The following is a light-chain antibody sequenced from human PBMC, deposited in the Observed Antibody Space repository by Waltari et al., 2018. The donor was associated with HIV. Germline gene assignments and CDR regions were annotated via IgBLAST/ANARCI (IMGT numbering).Light chain of an antibody. Sequence: QSALAQPASVSGSPGQSITISCTGTSTDIGAYNYVSWYQKHPDRAPKVIIYQVKRRPSGVSDRFSGSKSGNTASQTISGLQAEDEADYYCSSYTTSSTYVFGRGTTVSVL. CDR3: SSYTTSSTYV. J-gene: IGLJ1*01. V-gene: IGLV2-14*01. CDR2: QVK. CDR1: STDIGAYNY.